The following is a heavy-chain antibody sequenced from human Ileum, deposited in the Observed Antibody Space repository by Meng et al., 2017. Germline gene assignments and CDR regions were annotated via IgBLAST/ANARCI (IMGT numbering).Heavy chain of an antibody. CDR2: VGGGGDTT. J-gene: IGHJ4*02. CDR3: ARITSSASDH. V-gene: IGHV3-23*04. Sequence: EVQPGECGVGLVQPGGSLRLSLDASGFTFSNHGMSWARQAPGKGLEWVSAVGGGGDTTYYADSAKGRFTISRDNSKNTMYLQMNNLRAEDAAVYYCARITSSASDHWGQGTMVTVSS. CDR1: GFTFSNHG.